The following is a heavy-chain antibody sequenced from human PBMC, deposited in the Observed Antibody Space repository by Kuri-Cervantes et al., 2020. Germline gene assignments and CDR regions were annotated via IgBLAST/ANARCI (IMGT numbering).Heavy chain of an antibody. Sequence: SETLSLTCTVSGASITNYYWNWSRLPPGKGLEWVGCIFDSGTTHYNPSLKSRVTISMDTPKNQFSLKLNSVTAADTAVYSCARGSNPRSAGRGYSYGYYYMDVWGKGTTVTVSS. CDR2: IFDSGTT. CDR3: ARGSNPRSAGRGYSYGYYYMDV. J-gene: IGHJ6*03. D-gene: IGHD5-18*01. CDR1: GASITNYY. V-gene: IGHV4-59*01.